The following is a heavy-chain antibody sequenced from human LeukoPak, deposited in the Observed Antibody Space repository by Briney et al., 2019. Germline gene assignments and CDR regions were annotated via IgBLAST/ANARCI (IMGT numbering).Heavy chain of an antibody. D-gene: IGHD3-10*01. CDR2: YSGST. Sequence: SETLSLTCTVSGGSISSSSYYWAWIRQPPGKGLEYIGSYSGSTYYNPSLKSRVTISVDTSRKQFSLKLSSVTAADTAVYYCARSSYGAGSKPYWVDYWGQGTLVTVSS. J-gene: IGHJ4*02. CDR1: GGSISSSSYY. V-gene: IGHV4-39*01. CDR3: ARSSYGAGSKPYWVDY.